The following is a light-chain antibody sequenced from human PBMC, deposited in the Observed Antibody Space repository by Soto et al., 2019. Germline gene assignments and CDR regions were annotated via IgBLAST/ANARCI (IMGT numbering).Light chain of an antibody. CDR2: GTS. CDR3: QQYGSSSYT. Sequence: ENVLTQSPGTLSLSPVERATLSCRASQSVSSSYLAWYQQKPGQAPRLLIYGTSNRATGIPDRFSGSGSGTDFTLTISSLEPEDFAVYQCQQYGSSSYTFGQGTKLEIK. CDR1: QSVSSSY. J-gene: IGKJ2*01. V-gene: IGKV3-20*01.